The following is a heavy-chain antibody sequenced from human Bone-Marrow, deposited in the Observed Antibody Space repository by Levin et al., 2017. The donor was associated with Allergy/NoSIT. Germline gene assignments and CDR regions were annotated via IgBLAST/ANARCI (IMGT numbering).Heavy chain of an antibody. D-gene: IGHD3-16*02. CDR1: GGTFSSYA. J-gene: IGHJ6*02. CDR3: ARVGYDYVWGSYRKGYYYYGMDV. Sequence: SVKVSCKASGGTFSSYAISWVRQAPGQGLEWMGGIIPIFGTANYAQKFQGRVTITADESTSTAYMELSSLRSEDTAVYYCARVGYDYVWGSYRKGYYYYGMDVWGQGTTVTVSS. V-gene: IGHV1-69*13. CDR2: IIPIFGTA.